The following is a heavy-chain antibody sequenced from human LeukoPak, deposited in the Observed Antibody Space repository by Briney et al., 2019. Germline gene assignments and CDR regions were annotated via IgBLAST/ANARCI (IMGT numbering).Heavy chain of an antibody. CDR3: ARSPGYYDSSGHDAFDI. CDR2: VSGSGSSA. CDR1: GFTFSTYA. V-gene: IGHV3-23*01. J-gene: IGHJ3*02. Sequence: GGSLRLSCAASGFTFSTYAMSWVRRAPGKGLEWVSTVSGSGSSAYYADSVKGRFTISRDNSKNTLYLQMNSLRAEDTAVYYCARSPGYYDSSGHDAFDIWGQGTLVTVSS. D-gene: IGHD3-22*01.